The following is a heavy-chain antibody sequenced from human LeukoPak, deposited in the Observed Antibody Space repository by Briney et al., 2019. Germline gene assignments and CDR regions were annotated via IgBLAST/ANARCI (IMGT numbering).Heavy chain of an antibody. Sequence: GGSLRLSCAASGFTFSDYYMSWIRQAPGKGLEWVSYISSSGSTIYYADSVKGRFTISRDNAKNSLYLQMNSLRAEDTAVYYCARAYNIAAAGLSDFDYWGQGTLVTVSS. V-gene: IGHV3-11*01. CDR1: GFTFSDYY. CDR3: ARAYNIAAAGLSDFDY. J-gene: IGHJ4*02. D-gene: IGHD6-13*01. CDR2: ISSSGSTI.